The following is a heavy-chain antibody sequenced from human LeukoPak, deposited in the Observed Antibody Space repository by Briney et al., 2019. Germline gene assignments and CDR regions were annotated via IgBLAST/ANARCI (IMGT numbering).Heavy chain of an antibody. CDR1: GFTFSSYG. V-gene: IGHV3-30*02. CDR3: ARGGYSYGFDY. Sequence: PGGSLRLSCAASGFTFSSYGMHWVRQAPGKGLECVAFIRYDRSNKYYADSVKGRFTISRDNAKNSLYLQMNSLRAEDTAVYYCARGGYSYGFDYWGQGTLVTVSS. D-gene: IGHD5-18*01. J-gene: IGHJ4*02. CDR2: IRYDRSNK.